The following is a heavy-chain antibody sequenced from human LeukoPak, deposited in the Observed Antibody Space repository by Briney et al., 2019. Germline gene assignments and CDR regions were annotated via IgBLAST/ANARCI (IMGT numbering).Heavy chain of an antibody. Sequence: PGESLKISCKGSGYSFTSYWIAWVRQMPGKGLEWMGTIFPGDSDTRYSPSFQGQVTISADKSINTAYLQWSSLKASDTAMYYCARREQQLWDFDYWGQGTLVTVSS. CDR3: ARREQQLWDFDY. J-gene: IGHJ4*02. D-gene: IGHD6-13*01. CDR1: GYSFTSYW. CDR2: IFPGDSDT. V-gene: IGHV5-51*01.